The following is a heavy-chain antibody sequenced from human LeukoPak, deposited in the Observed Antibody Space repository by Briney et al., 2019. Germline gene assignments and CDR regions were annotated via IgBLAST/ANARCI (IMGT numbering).Heavy chain of an antibody. Sequence: GGSLRLSCAASGFTFSSYAMSWVRQAPGKSLEWVSGIGGSGSRTYYADSVKGRFTISRDNAKNSLYLQMNSLRAEDTAVYYCARGSTYYDSSGQVPFDYWGQGTLVTVSS. V-gene: IGHV3-23*01. CDR2: IGGSGSRT. CDR3: ARGSTYYDSSGQVPFDY. D-gene: IGHD3-22*01. CDR1: GFTFSSYA. J-gene: IGHJ4*02.